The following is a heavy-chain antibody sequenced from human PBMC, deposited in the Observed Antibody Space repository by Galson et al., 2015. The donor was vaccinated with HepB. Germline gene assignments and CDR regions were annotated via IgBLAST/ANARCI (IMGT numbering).Heavy chain of an antibody. CDR3: ARDLEYCSGGSWRWNYYYYMDV. Sequence: SVKVSCKASGGTLSSYAISWVRQAPGQGLEWMGGIIPIFGTANYAQKFQGRVTITADESTSTAYMELSSLRSEDTAVYYCARDLEYCSGGSWRWNYYYYMDVWGKGTTVTVSS. CDR1: GGTLSSYA. V-gene: IGHV1-69*13. J-gene: IGHJ6*03. D-gene: IGHD2-15*01. CDR2: IIPIFGTA.